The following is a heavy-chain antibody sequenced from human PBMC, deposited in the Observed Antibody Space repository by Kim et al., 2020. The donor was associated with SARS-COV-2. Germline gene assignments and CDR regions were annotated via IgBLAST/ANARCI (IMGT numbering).Heavy chain of an antibody. J-gene: IGHJ4*02. Sequence: KYYANSVKGRFTISRDNSKNTLFLKMNSLRAEDTAIYYCAKDTGSRSFDYWGQGTLLTVSS. CDR2: K. V-gene: IGHV3-23*01. D-gene: IGHD2-15*01. CDR3: AKDTGSRSFDY.